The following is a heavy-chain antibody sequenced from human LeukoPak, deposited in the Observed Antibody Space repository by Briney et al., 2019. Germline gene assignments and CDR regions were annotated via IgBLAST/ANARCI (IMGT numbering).Heavy chain of an antibody. CDR1: GFTFSSYE. CDR3: ARDGKIWFGEDHLDY. D-gene: IGHD3-10*01. J-gene: IGHJ4*02. V-gene: IGHV3-48*03. Sequence: PGGSLRLSCAASGFTFSSYEMNWVRQAPGKGLEWVSYISSSGSTIYYADPVKGRFTISRDNAKNSLYLQMNSLRAEDTAVYYCARDGKIWFGEDHLDYWGQGTLVTVSS. CDR2: ISSSGSTI.